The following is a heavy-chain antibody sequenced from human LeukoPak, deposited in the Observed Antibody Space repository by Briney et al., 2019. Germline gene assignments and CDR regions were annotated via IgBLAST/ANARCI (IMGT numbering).Heavy chain of an antibody. CDR1: GGSFSTYY. J-gene: IGHJ4*02. CDR2: IDSSGTT. D-gene: IGHD3-10*01. V-gene: IGHV4-4*07. CDR3: ARDAKYYYGSRTFFFYEY. Sequence: PSETLSLTCTVSGGSFSTYYWSWICQPAGKGLEWIGHIDSSGTTNYNPSLKSRVTMSTDTSKNQFSLKLRSVTAADTAIYYCARDAKYYYGSRTFFFYEYWGQGTRLTVSS.